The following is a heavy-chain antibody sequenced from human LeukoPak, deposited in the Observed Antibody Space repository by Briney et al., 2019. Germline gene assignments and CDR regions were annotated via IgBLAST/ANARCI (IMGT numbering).Heavy chain of an antibody. CDR3: ARDRGELYREGYESAFDI. J-gene: IGHJ3*02. CDR1: GFTFSSYG. V-gene: IGHV3-23*01. D-gene: IGHD1-7*01. Sequence: GGSLRLSCAASGFTFSSYGMSWVRQAPGKGLEWVSAISGSGGSTYYADSVKGRFTISRDNSKNTLYLQMNSLRAEDTAVYYCARDRGELYREGYESAFDIWGQGTMVTVSS. CDR2: ISGSGGST.